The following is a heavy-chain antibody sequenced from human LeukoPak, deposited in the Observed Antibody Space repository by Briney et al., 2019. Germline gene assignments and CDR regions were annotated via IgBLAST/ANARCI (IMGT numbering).Heavy chain of an antibody. D-gene: IGHD3-16*01. Sequence: GGSLRLSCAASGFTFSSYAMHWVRQAPGKGLEWVAVISYDGSNKYYADSVKGRFTISRDNSKNMLYLQMNSLRAEDTAVYYCARVGRVYIMTYNDYWGQGTLVTVSS. V-gene: IGHV3-30-3*01. J-gene: IGHJ4*02. CDR1: GFTFSSYA. CDR3: ARVGRVYIMTYNDY. CDR2: ISYDGSNK.